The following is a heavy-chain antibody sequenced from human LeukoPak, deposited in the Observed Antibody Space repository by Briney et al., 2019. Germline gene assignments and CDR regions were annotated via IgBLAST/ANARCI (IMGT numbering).Heavy chain of an antibody. CDR2: ISVYSGYS. J-gene: IGHJ5*02. CDR1: GYPFTTYG. CDR3: ARDINGYYYDSHGYYPTDL. D-gene: IGHD3-22*01. V-gene: IGHV1-18*01. Sequence: GASVKVSCKASGYPFTTYGITWIRQAPGQGLEWMGWISVYSGYSTYAQNLQGRVTMTTDTSTTTAYMELRSLRSDDTAVYYCARDINGYYYDSHGYYPTDLWGQGTLVTVSS.